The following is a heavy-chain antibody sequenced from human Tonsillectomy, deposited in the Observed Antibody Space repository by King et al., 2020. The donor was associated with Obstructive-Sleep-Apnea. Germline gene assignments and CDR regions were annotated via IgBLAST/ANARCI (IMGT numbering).Heavy chain of an antibody. J-gene: IGHJ6*02. CDR2: ISYTGSNK. V-gene: IGHV3-30*04. D-gene: IGHD6-6*01. CDR3: ARELSGSFGMDV. Sequence: QLVQSGGGVVQPGRSLRLSCAASGFTFSSYAMHWVRQAPGKGLEWVAVISYTGSNKFNADSVKGRFTISRDNSKNTLYLQMNSLRAEDTAVYYCARELSGSFGMDVWGQGTTVTVSS. CDR1: GFTFSSYA.